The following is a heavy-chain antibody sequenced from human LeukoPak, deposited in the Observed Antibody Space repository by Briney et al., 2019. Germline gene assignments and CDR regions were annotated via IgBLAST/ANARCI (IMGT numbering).Heavy chain of an antibody. J-gene: IGHJ3*02. CDR3: ARLRDDSSGSWTFDI. Sequence: PSETLSLTCTVSGGSVSSYYWSWIRQPPGKGLEWIGYIYYSGSTNYNPSLKSRVTISVDMSKNQFSLKLSSVTAADTAVYYCARLRDDSSGSWTFDIWGQGTMVTVSS. CDR1: GGSVSSYY. V-gene: IGHV4-59*02. D-gene: IGHD3-22*01. CDR2: IYYSGST.